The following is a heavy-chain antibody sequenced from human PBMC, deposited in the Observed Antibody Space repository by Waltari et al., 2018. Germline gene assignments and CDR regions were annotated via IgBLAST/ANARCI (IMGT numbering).Heavy chain of an antibody. V-gene: IGHV3-33*01. CDR2: IWYDGSNK. J-gene: IGHJ4*02. Sequence: QVQLVESGGGVVQPGRSLRLSCAASGFTFSSYGMHWVRQAPGKGLEWVAVIWYDGSNKYYADSVKGRFTISRDNSKNTLYLQMNSLRAEDTAVYYCARDSWDYYGNRGSFDYWGQGTLVTVSS. CDR1: GFTFSSYG. D-gene: IGHD3-22*01. CDR3: ARDSWDYYGNRGSFDY.